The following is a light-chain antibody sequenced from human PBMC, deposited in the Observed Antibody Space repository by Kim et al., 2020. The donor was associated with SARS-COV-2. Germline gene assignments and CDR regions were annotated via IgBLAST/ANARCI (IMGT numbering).Light chain of an antibody. V-gene: IGLV3-1*01. CDR3: QAWDSSTYVV. CDR2: KGS. Sequence: VSPGQEARINCCGSKLGDKLAFWYQQKPGQAPVLVHYKGSKRPSGIPGRFSGSNSGNKAPLTISGTQAMDEADYYCQAWDSSTYVVFGGGTQLAVL. CDR1: KLGDKL. J-gene: IGLJ2*01.